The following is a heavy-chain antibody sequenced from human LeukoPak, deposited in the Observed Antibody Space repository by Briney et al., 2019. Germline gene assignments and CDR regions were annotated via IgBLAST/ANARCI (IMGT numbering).Heavy chain of an antibody. D-gene: IGHD3-9*01. Sequence: QPGESLRLSCAASGFTFSAYAMSWVRQAPGKGLEWVSAIIRSGSSTDYADSVKGRFTISRDNSKNTLYLQMNSLRPEDTAVYYYAKGGDILTGYYLYWYFDLWGRGTLVTVSS. J-gene: IGHJ2*01. V-gene: IGHV3-23*01. CDR3: AKGGDILTGYYLYWYFDL. CDR2: IIRSGSST. CDR1: GFTFSAYA.